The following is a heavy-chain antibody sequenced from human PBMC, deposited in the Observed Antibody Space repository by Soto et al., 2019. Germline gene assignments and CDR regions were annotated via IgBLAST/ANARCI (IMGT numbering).Heavy chain of an antibody. V-gene: IGHV4-34*02. CDR1: GEPFTDHF. D-gene: IGHD2-8*01. Sequence: QVQLQQWGAGLLKPSETLSLTCAVSGEPFTDHFCPWIRQAPGKGLEWIGEINHGGRTYFNPSLKSRVTLSVDTSKNQFSLVLVSLTAADTGVYYCARGRVTNYYYYGADVWGQGTTVTVSS. J-gene: IGHJ6*02. CDR2: INHGGRT. CDR3: ARGRVTNYYYYGADV.